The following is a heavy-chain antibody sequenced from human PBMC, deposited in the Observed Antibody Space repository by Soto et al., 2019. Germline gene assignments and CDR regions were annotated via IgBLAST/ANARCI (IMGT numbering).Heavy chain of an antibody. CDR3: ARARETPTIFGVVRPYFLTH. D-gene: IGHD3-3*01. CDR1: GGSISSYY. Sequence: SETLSLTCTVSGGSISSYYWSWIRQPPGKGLKWIGYIYYSGSTNYNPSLKSRVIMSADTSKNQFYLRLSSVTAADTAVYYCARARETPTIFGVVRPYFLTHWGQGTLVTVSS. V-gene: IGHV4-59*12. CDR2: IYYSGST. J-gene: IGHJ4*02.